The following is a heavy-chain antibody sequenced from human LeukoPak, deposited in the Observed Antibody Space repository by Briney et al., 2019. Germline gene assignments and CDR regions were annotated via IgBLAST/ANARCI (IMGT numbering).Heavy chain of an antibody. Sequence: ASAKVSCKASGYTFTGYYIHWVRQAHGQGPEWMGWINPHSGATNYAQKFQGRVTMTRDTSISTAFMELSSLRSDDTAMYYCSRDLLMYYSGSGESTWGQGTQVTVSS. V-gene: IGHV1-2*02. D-gene: IGHD3-10*01. CDR3: SRDLLMYYSGSGEST. CDR1: GYTFTGYY. CDR2: INPHSGAT. J-gene: IGHJ5*02.